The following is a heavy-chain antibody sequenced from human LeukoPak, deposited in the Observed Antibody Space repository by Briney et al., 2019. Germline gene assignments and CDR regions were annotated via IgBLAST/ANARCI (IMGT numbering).Heavy chain of an antibody. D-gene: IGHD4-11*01. J-gene: IGHJ6*04. Sequence: SETLSLTCTVSGGSISSYYWSWIRQPPGKGLEWIGYIYYSGSTNYNPSLKSRVTISVDTSKNQFSLKLSSVTAADTAVYYCARDTVTLGGMVVWGEGPTVSVSS. CDR2: IYYSGST. V-gene: IGHV4-59*01. CDR1: GGSISSYY. CDR3: ARDTVTLGGMVV.